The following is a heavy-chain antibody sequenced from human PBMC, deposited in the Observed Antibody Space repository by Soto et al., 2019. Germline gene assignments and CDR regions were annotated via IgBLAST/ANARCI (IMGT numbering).Heavy chain of an antibody. J-gene: IGHJ4*02. D-gene: IGHD1-26*01. CDR2: IYYSGST. CDR3: ARLRGVDGALWFDY. V-gene: IGHV4-31*03. CDR1: GGSISGGYY. Sequence: QVQLRESGPRLVKPSETLSLTCTVSGGSISGGYYWTWIRQHPGKGLEWIGYIYYSGSTYYNPSLKSRITISVDTSKNQFSLRLSSVTAADTALYYCARLRGVDGALWFDYWGQGTLVTVSS.